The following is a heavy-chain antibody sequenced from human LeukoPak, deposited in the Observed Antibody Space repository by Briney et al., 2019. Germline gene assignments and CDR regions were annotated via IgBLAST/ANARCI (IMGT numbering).Heavy chain of an antibody. D-gene: IGHD3-10*01. CDR3: AKRETYYYGSGSYFLY. V-gene: IGHV3-30*18. CDR2: ISYDGSNK. J-gene: IGHJ4*02. Sequence: PGRSLRLSCAASGFTFSSYGMHWVRQAPGKGLEWVAVISYDGSNKYYADSVKGRFTISRDNSKNTLYLQMNSLRAEDTAVYYCAKRETYYYGSGSYFLYRGQGTLVTVSS. CDR1: GFTFSSYG.